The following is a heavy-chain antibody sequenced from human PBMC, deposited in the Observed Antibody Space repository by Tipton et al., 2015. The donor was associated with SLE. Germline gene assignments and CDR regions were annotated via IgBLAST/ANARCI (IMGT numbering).Heavy chain of an antibody. CDR3: ARGPIRADAFDI. Sequence: TLSLTCAVYGGSFSGYYWSWIRQPPGKGLEWIGEINHSGSTNYNPSLKSRVTISVDTSKNQFSLKLSSVTAADTAVYYCARGPIRADAFDIWGQGTMVTVSS. V-gene: IGHV4-34*01. CDR2: INHSGST. CDR1: GGSFSGYY. D-gene: IGHD3-10*01. J-gene: IGHJ3*02.